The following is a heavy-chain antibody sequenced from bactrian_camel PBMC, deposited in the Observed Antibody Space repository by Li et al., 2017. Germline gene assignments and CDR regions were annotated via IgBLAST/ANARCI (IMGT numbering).Heavy chain of an antibody. J-gene: IGHJ4*01. CDR2: VSGDSGRT. D-gene: IGHD6*01. CDR3: VRDAGTPYGYNY. Sequence: QLVESGGGLVQPGGSLTLSCAASGFTFSPYWMDWVRQAPGKGLEWVSLVSGDSGRTYYADSVKGRFTISRDNAKNTVYLQMNSLKPEDTAVYYCVRDAGTPYGYNYWGQGTQVTVS. V-gene: IGHV3S25*01. CDR1: GFTFSPYW.